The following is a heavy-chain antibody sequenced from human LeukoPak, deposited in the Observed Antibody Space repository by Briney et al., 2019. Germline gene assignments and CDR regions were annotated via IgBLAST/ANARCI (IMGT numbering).Heavy chain of an antibody. V-gene: IGHV3-7*02. D-gene: IGHD6-13*01. CDR1: GFTLSTFW. J-gene: IGHJ4*02. CDR3: ASRIAAVPGAY. Sequence: GGSLRLSCVASGFTLSTFWMTWVRQAPERGLEWVANIKQDGSEKYYVDSVKGRLSISRHSAEHSLSVQVNSQRTEHTGVYYWASRIAAVPGAYLGQGTLVTVSS. CDR2: IKQDGSEK.